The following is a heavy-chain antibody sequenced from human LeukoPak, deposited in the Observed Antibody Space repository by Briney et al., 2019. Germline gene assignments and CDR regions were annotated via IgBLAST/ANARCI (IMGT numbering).Heavy chain of an antibody. V-gene: IGHV1-8*01. J-gene: IGHJ6*03. CDR3: ARGSSGWFNYYYYMDV. D-gene: IGHD6-19*01. CDR1: GYTFTSYD. CDR2: MNPNSGNT. Sequence: ASVKVSCKASGYTFTSYDINWVRQATGQGLEWVGWMNPNSGNTGYARKFQGRVTMTRNTSISTAYMELSSLRSEDTAVYYCARGSSGWFNYYYYMDVWGKGTTVTVSS.